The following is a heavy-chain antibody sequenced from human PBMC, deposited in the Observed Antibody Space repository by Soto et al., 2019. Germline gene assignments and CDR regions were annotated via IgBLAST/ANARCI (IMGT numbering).Heavy chain of an antibody. V-gene: IGHV1-18*04. D-gene: IGHD6-19*01. CDR3: ARYGYSSGWYLGTGMDV. J-gene: IGHJ6*02. CDR1: GYTFTEFG. CDR2: NSTYNGNT. Sequence: QVQLVQSGAEVKKPGASLKVSCQASGYTFTEFGITWVRQAPGQGLAWVGWNSTYNGNTNYAQNLQGRVTMTTDTSTNTAYMELRSLRSDDTAVYYCARYGYSSGWYLGTGMDVWGQGTPVTVSS.